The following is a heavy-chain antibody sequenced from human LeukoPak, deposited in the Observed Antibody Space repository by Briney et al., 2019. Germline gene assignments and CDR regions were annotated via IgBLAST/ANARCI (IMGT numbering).Heavy chain of an antibody. V-gene: IGHV1-69*04. Sequence: GASEKVSCKASGGTFSSYAISWVRQAPAQGLEWMGRIIPILGIANYAQKLQGRVTITADKSTSTAYMELSSLGSEDTAVYYCARDFSWTGDYYYYGMDVWGQGTTVTVSS. CDR2: IIPILGIA. J-gene: IGHJ6*02. CDR1: GGTFSSYA. D-gene: IGHD3/OR15-3a*01. CDR3: ARDFSWTGDYYYYGMDV.